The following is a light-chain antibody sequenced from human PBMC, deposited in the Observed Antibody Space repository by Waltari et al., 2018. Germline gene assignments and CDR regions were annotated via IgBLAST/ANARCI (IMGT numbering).Light chain of an antibody. Sequence: QSVLTQPPSVSGAPGQRVTISCTGSSSNIGAGYDVHWYQQLPGTAPKLLIDGNSIRPSGVPDRFSGSKSGTSASLAITGLQAEDEADYYCQSYDSSLSGHVVFGGGTKLTVL. CDR1: SSNIGAGYD. J-gene: IGLJ2*01. CDR3: QSYDSSLSGHVV. V-gene: IGLV1-40*01. CDR2: GNS.